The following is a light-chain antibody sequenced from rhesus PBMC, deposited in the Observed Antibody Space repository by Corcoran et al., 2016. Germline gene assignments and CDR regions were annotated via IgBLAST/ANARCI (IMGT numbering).Light chain of an antibody. CDR3: LQGYETPWT. J-gene: IGKJ1*01. V-gene: IGKV1-36*02. Sequence: DIQMTQSPSSLSASVGDRVTITCRASQGISDHLSWYQQKPGNPPKRLIYVVSSLESGVPSRFSGSGSWTEFSLTISSLQPEDFATYYCLQGYETPWTCGQGTKVEIK. CDR1: QGISDH. CDR2: VVS.